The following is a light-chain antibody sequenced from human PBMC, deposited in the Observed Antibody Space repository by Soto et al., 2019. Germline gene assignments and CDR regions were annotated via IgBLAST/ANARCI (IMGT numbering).Light chain of an antibody. CDR3: CSYAGSSTWV. V-gene: IGLV2-23*01. CDR2: EGS. J-gene: IGLJ3*02. CDR1: SSDVGAYAF. Sequence: QSALTQPASVSGSPGQSITISCTGTSSDVGAYAFVSWYQQHPGKAPKLMIYEGSKRPSGVSNRFSGSKSGNTASLTISGLQAADEADYYCCSYAGSSTWVFGGGTQLTVL.